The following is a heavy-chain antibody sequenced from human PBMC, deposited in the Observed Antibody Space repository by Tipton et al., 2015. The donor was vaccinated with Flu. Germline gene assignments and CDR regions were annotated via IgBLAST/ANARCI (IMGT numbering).Heavy chain of an antibody. Sequence: SLRLSCAASRFAFSSYGMTWVRQAPGKGLEWVSSISSSSSFISYADSVKGRFATSRDNSKNTVFLQMNSLRAEDTAVYYCARKTDSSGHGDYWGQGTLVTVSS. D-gene: IGHD3-22*01. V-gene: IGHV3-21*01. CDR3: ARKTDSSGHGDY. CDR1: RFAFSSYG. CDR2: ISSSSSFI. J-gene: IGHJ4*02.